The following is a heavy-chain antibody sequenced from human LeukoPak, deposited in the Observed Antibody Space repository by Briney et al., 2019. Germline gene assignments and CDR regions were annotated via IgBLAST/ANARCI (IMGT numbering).Heavy chain of an antibody. CDR1: GGTFSSYT. Sequence: PMASVKVSCKASGGTFSSYTISWVRQAPGQGLEWVGRIIPILGIANYAQKFQGRVTITADKSTSTAYMELSSLRSEDTAVYYCARAYCSGGSCYFDYWGQGTRVTVSS. V-gene: IGHV1-69*02. CDR3: ARAYCSGGSCYFDY. J-gene: IGHJ4*02. CDR2: IIPILGIA. D-gene: IGHD2-15*01.